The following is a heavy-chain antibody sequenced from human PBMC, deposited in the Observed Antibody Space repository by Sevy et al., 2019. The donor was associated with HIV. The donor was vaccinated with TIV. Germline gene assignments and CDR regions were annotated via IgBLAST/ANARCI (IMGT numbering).Heavy chain of an antibody. CDR2: ISYDGSNK. V-gene: IGHV3-30-3*01. J-gene: IGHJ4*02. Sequence: GGSLRLSCAASGFTFSSHAMHWVRQAPGKGLEWVAVISYDGSNKYLADSVKGRFTFTSDKSKNTLYLQMNSLRVEDTALYYCARELALFSSGWYEYFDYWGQGTLVTVSS. CDR1: GFTFSSHA. D-gene: IGHD6-19*01. CDR3: ARELALFSSGWYEYFDY.